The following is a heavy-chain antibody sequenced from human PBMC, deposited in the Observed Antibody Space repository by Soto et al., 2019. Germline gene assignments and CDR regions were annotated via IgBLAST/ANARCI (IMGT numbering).Heavy chain of an antibody. Sequence: PGESLKISCKGSGYSFTSYWISWVRQMPGKGLEWMGRIDPSDSYTNYSPSFQGHVTISADKSISTAYLQWSSLKASDTAMYYCARHYYYDSSDSPYAFDIWGQGAMVTVSS. CDR1: GYSFTSYW. D-gene: IGHD3-22*01. CDR2: IDPSDSYT. CDR3: ARHYYYDSSDSPYAFDI. V-gene: IGHV5-10-1*01. J-gene: IGHJ3*02.